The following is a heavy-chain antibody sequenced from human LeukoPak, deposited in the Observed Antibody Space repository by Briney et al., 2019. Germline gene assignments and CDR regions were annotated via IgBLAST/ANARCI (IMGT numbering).Heavy chain of an antibody. CDR3: ARGPNSNWSGLDF. J-gene: IGHJ4*02. CDR2: ISPTGSTT. D-gene: IGHD6-6*01. V-gene: IGHV3-74*01. CDR1: GFSFSGHW. Sequence: GGSLRLSCTASGFSFSGHWMHWARQLPGRGLVWVSRISPTGSTTSYADSVKGRFTVSRDNAKNTLYLQVNNLRAEDTAVYYCARGPNSNWSGLDFWGQGTLVTVSS.